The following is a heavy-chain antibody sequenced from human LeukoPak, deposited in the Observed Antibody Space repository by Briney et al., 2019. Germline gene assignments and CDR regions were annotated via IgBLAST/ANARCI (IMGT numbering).Heavy chain of an antibody. D-gene: IGHD6-13*01. CDR3: ARVNSSSWYMLPGPINY. CDR1: GGSISSYY. Sequence: SETLSLTCTVSGGSISSYYWSWIRQPPGKGLEWIGYIYHSGSTYYNPSLKSRVTISVDTSKNQFSLKLSSVTAADTAVYYCARVNSSSWYMLPGPINYWGQGTLVTVSS. V-gene: IGHV4-59*01. J-gene: IGHJ4*02. CDR2: IYHSGST.